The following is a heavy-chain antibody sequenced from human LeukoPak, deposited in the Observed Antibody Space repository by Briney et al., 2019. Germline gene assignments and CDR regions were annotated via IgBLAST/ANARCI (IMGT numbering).Heavy chain of an antibody. CDR1: GDXISSYY. CDR3: ARVPGDYGLDY. CDR2: IYYTGNT. D-gene: IGHD4-17*01. Sequence: PSETLSLTCTVSGDXISSYYWSWIRQPPGKGREWLGYIYYTGNTNYNPSLKSRVTISADTSKNQFSLKLSSVTAADTAVYYCARVPGDYGLDYWGQGTLVTVSS. V-gene: IGHV4-59*08. J-gene: IGHJ4*02.